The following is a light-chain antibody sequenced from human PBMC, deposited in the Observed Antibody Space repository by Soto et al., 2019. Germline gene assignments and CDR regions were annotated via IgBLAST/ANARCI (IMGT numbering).Light chain of an antibody. Sequence: QSAPTQPPSASGSPGQSATISCTGTSSDVGGYNYVSWYQQYAGKAPKLMIYEVSKRPSGVPDRFSGSKSGNTASLTVSGLQAEDEADYYCSSYAGSSTWVFGGGTKVTVL. V-gene: IGLV2-8*01. CDR3: SSYAGSSTWV. CDR1: SSDVGGYNY. CDR2: EVS. J-gene: IGLJ2*01.